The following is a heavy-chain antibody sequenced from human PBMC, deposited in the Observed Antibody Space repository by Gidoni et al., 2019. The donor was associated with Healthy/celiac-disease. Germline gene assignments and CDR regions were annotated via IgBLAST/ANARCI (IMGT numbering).Heavy chain of an antibody. CDR3: ARESAAGVSGWFDP. CDR2: IYYSGST. J-gene: IGHJ5*02. V-gene: IGHV4-39*01. D-gene: IGHD6-13*01. CDR1: GGSISSSSYY. Sequence: QLQLQVSGPGLVKPSETLSLTCTVSGGSISSSSYYWGWIRQPPGKGLEWIGSIYYSGSTYYNPSLKSRVTISVDTSKNQFSLKLSSVTAADTAVYYCARESAAGVSGWFDPWGQGTLVTVSS.